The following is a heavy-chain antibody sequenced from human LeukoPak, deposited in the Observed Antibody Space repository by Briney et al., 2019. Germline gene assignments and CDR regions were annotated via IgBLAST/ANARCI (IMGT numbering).Heavy chain of an antibody. J-gene: IGHJ4*02. Sequence: GRSLRLSCAASGFTFSSYAMHWVRQAPGKGLEWVAVISYDGSNKYYADSVKGRFTISRDNSKNTLYLQMNSLRAEDTAVYYCARGIQLWLGHLDYWGQGALVTVSS. CDR1: GFTFSSYA. V-gene: IGHV3-30*04. CDR3: ARGIQLWLGHLDY. D-gene: IGHD5-18*01. CDR2: ISYDGSNK.